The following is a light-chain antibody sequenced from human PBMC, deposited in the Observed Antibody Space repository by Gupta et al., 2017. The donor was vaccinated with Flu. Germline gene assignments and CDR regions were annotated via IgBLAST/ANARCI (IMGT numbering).Light chain of an antibody. CDR1: TSDSVDYNY. Sequence: GPTSDSVDYNYVSWYQHHPGTAPKLIIYEATNRPSGVSTRFSGSKSGNTASLTISGLQTEDEAHYYCSSYVNSRTLFGGGTKLTVL. V-gene: IGLV2-14*01. CDR3: SSYVNSRTL. J-gene: IGLJ2*01. CDR2: EAT.